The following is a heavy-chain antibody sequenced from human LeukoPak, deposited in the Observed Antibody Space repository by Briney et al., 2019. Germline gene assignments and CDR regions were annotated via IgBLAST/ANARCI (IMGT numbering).Heavy chain of an antibody. Sequence: WASVKVSCKASGGTFSSYAISWVRQAPGQGLEWMGGIIPIFGTANYAQKFQGRVTITADKSTSTAYMELSSLRSEDTAVYYCVCGSSRDNGYDFWSGYEGCPLDYWGQGTLVTVSS. J-gene: IGHJ4*02. CDR1: GGTFSSYA. CDR3: VCGSSRDNGYDFWSGYEGCPLDY. CDR2: IIPIFGTA. V-gene: IGHV1-69*06. D-gene: IGHD3-3*01.